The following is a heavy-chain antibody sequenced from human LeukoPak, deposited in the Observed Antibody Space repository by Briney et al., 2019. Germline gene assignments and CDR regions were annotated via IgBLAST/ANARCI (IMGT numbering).Heavy chain of an antibody. D-gene: IGHD4-17*01. CDR3: ARGIGMATVTTKYYFDY. J-gene: IGHJ4*02. V-gene: IGHV1-69*13. CDR1: GGTFSSYA. CDR2: IIPIFGTA. Sequence: SVKVSCKASGGTFSSYAISWVRQAPGQGLEWMGGIIPIFGTANYAQKFQGRVTITADESTSTAYMELSSLRSEDTAVYYCARGIGMATVTTKYYFDYWGQGTLVTVSS.